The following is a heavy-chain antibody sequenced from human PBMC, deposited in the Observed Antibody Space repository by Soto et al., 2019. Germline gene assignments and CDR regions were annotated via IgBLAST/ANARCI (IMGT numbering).Heavy chain of an antibody. Sequence: SETLSLTCTVSGGSISSSSYYWGWIRQPPGKGLEWIGSIYYSGSTYYNPSLKSRVTISVDTSKNQFSLKLSSVTAADTAVYYCARDYYYYGMDVWGQGTTVTVSS. CDR1: GGSISSSSYY. CDR2: IYYSGST. CDR3: ARDYYYYGMDV. J-gene: IGHJ6*02. V-gene: IGHV4-39*01.